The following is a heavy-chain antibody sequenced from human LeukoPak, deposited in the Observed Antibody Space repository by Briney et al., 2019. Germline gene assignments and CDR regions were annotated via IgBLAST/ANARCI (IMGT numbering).Heavy chain of an antibody. Sequence: SETLSLTCTVSGGSICSHYWTWIRQTPGKGLEWIGYVYDIGSTKYNPSLKSRVTISVDTSKNQFSLKLSSVTAADTAVYYCARHLYRSRWFGELLYYFDYWGQGTLVTVSS. J-gene: IGHJ4*02. V-gene: IGHV4-59*08. CDR3: ARHLYRSRWFGELLYYFDY. D-gene: IGHD3-10*01. CDR1: GGSICSHY. CDR2: VYDIGST.